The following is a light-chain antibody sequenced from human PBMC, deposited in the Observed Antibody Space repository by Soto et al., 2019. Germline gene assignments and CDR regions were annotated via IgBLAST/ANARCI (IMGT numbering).Light chain of an antibody. CDR1: QSVSGS. Sequence: EIVMTQSPATLSVSPGERATLSCRASQSVSGSLAWYQQKPGQAPRLLIYGASTRATGIPARFSGSGSGTEFTLTISSLQSEDFVVYYCQQYNNWPLTFGGGTKVDIK. J-gene: IGKJ4*01. CDR2: GAS. CDR3: QQYNNWPLT. V-gene: IGKV3-15*01.